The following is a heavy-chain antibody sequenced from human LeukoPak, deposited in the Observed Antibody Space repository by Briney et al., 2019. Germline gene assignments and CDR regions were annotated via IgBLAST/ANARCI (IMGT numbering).Heavy chain of an antibody. J-gene: IGHJ4*02. CDR1: GGSISSYY. D-gene: IGHD3-22*01. CDR2: TYYSGST. V-gene: IGHV4-59*01. Sequence: SETLSLTCTVSGGSISSYYWSWIRQPPGKGLEWIGYTYYSGSTNYNPSLKSRVTISVDTSKNQFSLKLSSVTAADTAVYYCARGYYYDSSGRSFDYWGQGTLVTVSS. CDR3: ARGYYYDSSGRSFDY.